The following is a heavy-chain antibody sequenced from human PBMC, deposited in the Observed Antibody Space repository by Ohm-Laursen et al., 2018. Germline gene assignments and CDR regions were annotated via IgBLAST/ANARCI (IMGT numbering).Heavy chain of an antibody. CDR3: AKVYYCSGGSCYSWELTNGFDI. V-gene: IGHV3-21*04. D-gene: IGHD2-15*01. Sequence: SLRLSCTASGFTFNTYAMNWVRQAPGKGLEWVSSISSRSSNIYYADSVKGRFTISRDNFKNTVHLQMNSLRAEDTAVYYCAKVYYCSGGSCYSWELTNGFDIWGQGTMVTVSS. J-gene: IGHJ3*02. CDR2: ISSRSSNI. CDR1: GFTFNTYA.